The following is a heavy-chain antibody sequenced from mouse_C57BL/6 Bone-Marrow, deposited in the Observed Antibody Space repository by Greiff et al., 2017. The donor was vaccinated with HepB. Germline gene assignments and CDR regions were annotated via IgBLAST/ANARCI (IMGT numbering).Heavy chain of an antibody. Sequence: VQLQQSGAELVRPGASVKLSCTASGFNIKDDYMHWVKQRPEQGLEWIGWIDPENGDTEYASKFQGKATITADTSSNTAYLQLSSLTSEDTAVYYCTTEVVVTTWFAYWGQGTLVTVSA. V-gene: IGHV14-4*01. CDR2: IDPENGDT. D-gene: IGHD2-2*01. CDR3: TTEVVVTTWFAY. CDR1: GFNIKDDY. J-gene: IGHJ3*01.